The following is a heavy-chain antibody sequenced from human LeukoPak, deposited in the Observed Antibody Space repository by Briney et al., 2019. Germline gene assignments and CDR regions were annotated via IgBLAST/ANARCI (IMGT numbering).Heavy chain of an antibody. J-gene: IGHJ4*02. Sequence: SETLSLTCTVSGGSISSHYWSWIRQPPGKGLEWIGYIYYSGSTNYNPSLKSRVTISVDTSKNQLSLKLSSVTAADTAVYYCARITGSWGQGTLVTVSS. CDR3: ARITGS. CDR1: GGSISSHY. V-gene: IGHV4-59*11. D-gene: IGHD1-14*01. CDR2: IYYSGST.